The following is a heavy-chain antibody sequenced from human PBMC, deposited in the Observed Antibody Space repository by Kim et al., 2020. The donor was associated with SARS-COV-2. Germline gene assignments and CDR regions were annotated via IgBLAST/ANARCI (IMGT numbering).Heavy chain of an antibody. J-gene: IGHJ6*02. CDR3: ARTPSYYYGMDV. Sequence: YYADSVKGRFTISRDNSKNTLYLQRNSLRAEDTAVYYCARTPSYYYGMDVWGQGTTVTVSS. V-gene: IGHV3-33*01.